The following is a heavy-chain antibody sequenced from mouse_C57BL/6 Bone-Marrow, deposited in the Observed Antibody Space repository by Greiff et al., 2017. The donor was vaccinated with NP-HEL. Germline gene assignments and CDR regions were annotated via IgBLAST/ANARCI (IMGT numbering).Heavy chain of an antibody. CDR2: IYPGNSDT. CDR3: TRDDYGSSWRFAY. D-gene: IGHD1-1*01. V-gene: IGHV1-5*01. CDR1: GYTFTSYW. J-gene: IGHJ3*01. Sequence: EVQLQQSGTVLARPGASVKMSCKTSGYTFTSYWMHWVKQRPGQGLEWIGAIYPGNSDTSYNQKFKGKAKLTAVTSASTAYMELSSLTNEDSAVYYCTRDDYGSSWRFAYWGQGTLVTVSA.